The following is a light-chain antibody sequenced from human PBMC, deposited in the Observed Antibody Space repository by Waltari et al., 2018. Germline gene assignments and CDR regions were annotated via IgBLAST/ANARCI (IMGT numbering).Light chain of an antibody. CDR1: QGISNY. CDR3: QQLHSYQWT. Sequence: IQLTQSPSSLSASVGDRVTITCRASQGISNYLAWYQQKPGKTPKLLIYAASTLQSGVPARFSGSGAGTDITLTISSLQAEDFAAYYCQQLHSYQWTCGQGTKVEIK. V-gene: IGKV1-9*01. J-gene: IGKJ1*01. CDR2: AAS.